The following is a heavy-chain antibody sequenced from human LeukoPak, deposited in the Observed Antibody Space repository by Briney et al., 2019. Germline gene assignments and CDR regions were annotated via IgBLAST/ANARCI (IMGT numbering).Heavy chain of an antibody. D-gene: IGHD3-3*01. V-gene: IGHV4-61*02. J-gene: IGHJ4*02. Sequence: SSETLSLTCTVSGGSISSGSYYWSWIRQPAGKGLEWIGRIYTSGSTNYNPSLKSRVTISVDTSKNQFSLKLSSVTAADTAVYYCARESRITIFGVVTTEFLDYWGQGTLVTVSS. CDR1: GGSISSGSYY. CDR2: IYTSGST. CDR3: ARESRITIFGVVTTEFLDY.